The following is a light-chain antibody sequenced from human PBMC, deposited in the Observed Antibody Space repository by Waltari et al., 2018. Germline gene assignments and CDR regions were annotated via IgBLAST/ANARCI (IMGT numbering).Light chain of an antibody. CDR1: SSNIGKYKL. CDR2: EVN. V-gene: IGLV2-23*02. J-gene: IGLJ2*01. CDR3: CSYAGGGSLI. Sequence: QSALTQPASVSGSPGQSITISCTGDSSNIGKYKLISWYQLSPGKAPNLVIFEVNKRPSGASIRFSGAKAGNTASRTISGLQADDEGDYYCCSYAGGGSLIFGGGTKLTV.